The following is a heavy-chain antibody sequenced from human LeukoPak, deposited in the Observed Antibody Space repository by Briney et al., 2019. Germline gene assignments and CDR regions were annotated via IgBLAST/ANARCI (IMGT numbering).Heavy chain of an antibody. CDR3: ARVAVAAPVQFDY. J-gene: IGHJ4*02. CDR1: GGSFSGYY. Sequence: SETLSLTCAVYGGSFSGYYWSWIRQPPGKGLEWIGEINHSGSTNYNPSPKSRVTISVDTSKNQFSLKLSSVTAADAAVYYCARVAVAAPVQFDYWGQGTLVTVSS. D-gene: IGHD6-19*01. CDR2: INHSGST. V-gene: IGHV4-34*01.